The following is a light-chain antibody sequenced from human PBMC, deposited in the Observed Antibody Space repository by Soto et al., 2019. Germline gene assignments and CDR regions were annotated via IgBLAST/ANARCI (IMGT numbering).Light chain of an antibody. CDR2: VNSDGSH. J-gene: IGLJ3*02. CDR1: SGHSSYA. V-gene: IGLV4-69*01. Sequence: QLVLTQSPSASASLGASVKLTCTLSSGHSSYAIAWQQQQPEKGPRYLMKVNSDGSHSKGDGIPDRFSGSSSGAERYLTISSLQSEDEADYYCQTWGTGPWVFGGGTKLTVL. CDR3: QTWGTGPWV.